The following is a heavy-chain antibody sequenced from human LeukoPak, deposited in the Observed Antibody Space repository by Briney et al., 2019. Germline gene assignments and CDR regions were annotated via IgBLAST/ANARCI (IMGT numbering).Heavy chain of an antibody. CDR3: ARGPGGYTTY. D-gene: IGHD2-15*01. CDR1: GFTVSSNY. J-gene: IGHJ4*02. Sequence: GGSLRLSCAASGFTVSSNYMSWVRQAPGKGLEWVANIKQDGSEKYYVDSVKGRFTISRDNAKNSLYLQMNSLRAEDTAVYYCARGPGGYTTYWGQGTLVTASS. V-gene: IGHV3-7*03. CDR2: IKQDGSEK.